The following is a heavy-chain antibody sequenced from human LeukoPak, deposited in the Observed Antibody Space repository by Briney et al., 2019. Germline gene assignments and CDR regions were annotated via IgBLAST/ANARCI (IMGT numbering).Heavy chain of an antibody. Sequence: SQTLSLTCAISGDSVSSNSVTWNWIRQSPSRGLEWLGRTYYRSTWYNDYAVSGRGRITVNPDTSKSQFSLHLNSVTPEDTAVYYCARRLTQYDCFDPWGQGILVTVSS. J-gene: IGHJ5*02. CDR1: GDSVSSNSVT. CDR2: TYYRSTWYN. V-gene: IGHV6-1*01. CDR3: ARRLTQYDCFDP. D-gene: IGHD2-2*01.